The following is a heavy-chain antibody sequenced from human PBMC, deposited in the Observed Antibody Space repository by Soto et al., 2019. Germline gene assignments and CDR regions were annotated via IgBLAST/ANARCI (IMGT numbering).Heavy chain of an antibody. CDR1: GGTFSSYA. CDR3: ARSRYSTTVGSGHFDY. J-gene: IGHJ4*02. D-gene: IGHD4-4*01. CDR2: IIPIFGTA. Sequence: GASVKVSCKASGGTFSSYAISWVRQAPGQGLEWMGGIIPIFGTANYAQKFQGRVTITADESTSTAYMELSSLRSEDTAVYYCARSRYSTTVGSGHFDYWGQGTLVTVSS. V-gene: IGHV1-69*13.